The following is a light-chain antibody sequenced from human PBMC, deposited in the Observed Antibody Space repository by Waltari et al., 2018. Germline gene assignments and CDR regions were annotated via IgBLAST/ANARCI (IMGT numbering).Light chain of an antibody. CDR2: GAS. CDR1: QSVSRF. V-gene: IGKV3-20*01. J-gene: IGKJ1*01. CDR3: QKYDRLPAT. Sequence: EIALTQSPGTRSLSTGERGTLSCRASQSVSRFLAWYQQKPGQAPRLLIYGASTRATGIPDRFSGSGSGTDFSLTISRLEPEDFAVYYCQKYDRLPATFGQGTKVEIK.